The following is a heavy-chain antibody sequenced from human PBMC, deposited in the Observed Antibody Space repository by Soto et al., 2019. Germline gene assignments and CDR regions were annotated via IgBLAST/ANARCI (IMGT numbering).Heavy chain of an antibody. V-gene: IGHV3-30*18. D-gene: IGHD2-15*01. Sequence: GGSLRLSCAASGFTFSSYGMHWVRQAPGKGLEWVAVISYDGSNKYYADSVKGRLTISRDNSKNTLYLQMNSLRAEDTAVYYCAKDLRVYCSGGSCSLYGMDVWGQGTTVTVSS. CDR2: ISYDGSNK. CDR1: GFTFSSYG. CDR3: AKDLRVYCSGGSCSLYGMDV. J-gene: IGHJ6*02.